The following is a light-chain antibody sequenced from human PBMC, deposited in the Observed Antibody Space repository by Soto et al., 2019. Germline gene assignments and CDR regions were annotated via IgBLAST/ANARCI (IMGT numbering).Light chain of an antibody. CDR2: DVS. J-gene: IGLJ1*01. V-gene: IGLV2-11*01. Sequence: QSALTQPRSVSGSLGQSVTISCTGTSSDVGGYNYVSWYQQHPGKAPKLMIYDVSKRPSGVPDRFSGSRSANTASLTSSGLQAEDEAAYYCCSDAGRYIAFGTGTKLTVL. CDR3: CSDAGRYIA. CDR1: SSDVGGYNY.